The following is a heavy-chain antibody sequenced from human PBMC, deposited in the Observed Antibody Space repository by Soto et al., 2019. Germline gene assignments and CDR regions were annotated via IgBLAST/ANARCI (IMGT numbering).Heavy chain of an antibody. CDR2: IYKSTTT. V-gene: IGHV4-30-4*01. D-gene: IGHD2-15*01. Sequence: NPSETLSLTCPVSGDSISTVDYFWAWIRQPPGQALEYIGYIYKSTTTYYNPSFESRVAISLDTSKSQFSLTVTSVTAAVTAVYFCARGRYCLTGRCFPNWFDSWGQGTLVTVSA. CDR1: GDSISTVDYF. J-gene: IGHJ5*01. CDR3: ARGRYCLTGRCFPNWFDS.